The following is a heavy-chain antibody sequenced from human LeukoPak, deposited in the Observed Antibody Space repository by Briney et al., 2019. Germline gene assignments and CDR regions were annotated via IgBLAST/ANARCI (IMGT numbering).Heavy chain of an antibody. CDR3: AREDIVVVPAARANWFDP. Sequence: PSETLSLTCAVYGGSFSGYYWSWIRQPPGKGLEWIGEINHSGSTNYNPSLKSRVTISVDTSENQFSLKLSSVTAADTAVYYCAREDIVVVPAARANWFDPWGQGTLVTVSS. V-gene: IGHV4-34*01. D-gene: IGHD2-2*01. CDR2: INHSGST. J-gene: IGHJ5*02. CDR1: GGSFSGYY.